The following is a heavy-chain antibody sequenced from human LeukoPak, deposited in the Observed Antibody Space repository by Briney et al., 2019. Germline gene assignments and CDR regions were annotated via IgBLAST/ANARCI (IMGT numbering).Heavy chain of an antibody. J-gene: IGHJ4*02. CDR1: GGSISSYY. Sequence: SETLSLTCTVSGGSISSYYWSRIRQPPGKGLEWIGYIYYSGSTNYNPSLKSRVTISVDTSKNQFSLKLSSVTAADTAVYYCAREAEWELPLQGYYFDYWGQGTLVTVSS. D-gene: IGHD1-26*01. CDR2: IYYSGST. V-gene: IGHV4-59*12. CDR3: AREAEWELPLQGYYFDY.